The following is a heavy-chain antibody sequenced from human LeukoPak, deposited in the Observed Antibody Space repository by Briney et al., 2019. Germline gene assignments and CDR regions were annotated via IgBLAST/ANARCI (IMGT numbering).Heavy chain of an antibody. CDR1: GFTFSSYA. D-gene: IGHD2-15*01. Sequence: GGSLRLSCAASGFTFSSYAMHWVRQAPGKGLEWVSSISSSGSYIYYADSVKGRFTISRDNAKNSLYLQMNSLRAEDTAVYYCARDKCSGGSCYGFDYWGQGTLVTVSS. CDR2: ISSSGSYI. CDR3: ARDKCSGGSCYGFDY. J-gene: IGHJ4*02. V-gene: IGHV3-21*01.